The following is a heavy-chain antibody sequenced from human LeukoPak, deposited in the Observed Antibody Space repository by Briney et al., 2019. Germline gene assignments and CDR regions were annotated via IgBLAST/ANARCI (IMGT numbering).Heavy chain of an antibody. CDR1: GGSISSYY. J-gene: IGHJ3*02. Sequence: SETLFLTCTVSGGSISSYYWSWIRQPPGKGLEWIGYIYYSGSTYYNPSLKSRVTISVDTSKNQFSLKLSSVAAADTAVYYCARQPMVRGVPGAFDIWGQGTMVTVSS. CDR2: IYYSGST. CDR3: ARQPMVRGVPGAFDI. V-gene: IGHV4-59*04. D-gene: IGHD3-10*01.